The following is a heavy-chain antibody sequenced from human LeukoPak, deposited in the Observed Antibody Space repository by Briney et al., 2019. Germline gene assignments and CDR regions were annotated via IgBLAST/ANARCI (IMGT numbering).Heavy chain of an antibody. CDR3: AREVILTGYYGSKSQYGMDV. CDR1: GYPFSSYD. D-gene: IGHD3-9*01. J-gene: IGHJ6*02. Sequence: ASVKVSCKASGYPFSSYDINWVRQATGRGLEWLGWMNPNSGDTGYAQKFQGRTTMTRDTSITTAYMELSSLRSEDTAVYYCAREVILTGYYGSKSQYGMDVWGQGTTVTVSS. V-gene: IGHV1-8*01. CDR2: MNPNSGDT.